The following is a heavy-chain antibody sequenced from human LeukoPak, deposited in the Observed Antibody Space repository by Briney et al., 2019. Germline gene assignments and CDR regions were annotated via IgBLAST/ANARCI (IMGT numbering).Heavy chain of an antibody. V-gene: IGHV4-38-2*02. Sequence: SETLSLTCTVSGYSISSGYYWGWIRQPPGKGLEWIGSIYHSGSTYYNPSPKSRVTISVDTSKNQFSLKLSSVPAADTAVYYCARRKIVVVPADIVHFDYWGQGTLVTVSS. CDR2: IYHSGST. J-gene: IGHJ4*02. CDR1: GYSISSGYY. D-gene: IGHD2-2*01. CDR3: ARRKIVVVPADIVHFDY.